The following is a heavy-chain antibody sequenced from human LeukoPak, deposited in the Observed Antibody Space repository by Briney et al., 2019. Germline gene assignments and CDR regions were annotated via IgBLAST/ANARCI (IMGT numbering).Heavy chain of an antibody. D-gene: IGHD2-15*01. CDR2: IYPGDSDT. CDR1: GYSFTSYW. V-gene: IGHV5-51*01. J-gene: IGHJ5*02. Sequence: GESLKISCKGSGYSFTSYWIGWVRQMPGKGLEWMGIIYPGDSDTRYSPSFQGQVTISADKSISTAYLQWSSLKASDTAMYYCARLFRGCSGGSCKQPGGWFDPWGQGTLVTVSS. CDR3: ARLFRGCSGGSCKQPGGWFDP.